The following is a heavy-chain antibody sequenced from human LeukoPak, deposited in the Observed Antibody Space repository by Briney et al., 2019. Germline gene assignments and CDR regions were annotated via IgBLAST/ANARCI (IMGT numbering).Heavy chain of an antibody. J-gene: IGHJ3*02. V-gene: IGHV4-39*01. CDR3: VLAGAGTTEDAFDI. CDR1: GGSISSSSYY. CDR2: IYYSGST. D-gene: IGHD6-19*01. Sequence: TASETLSLTCTVSGGSISSSSYYWGWIRQPPGKGLEWIGSIYYSGSTYYNPSLKSRVTISVDTSKNQFSLKLSSVTAADTAVYYCVLAGAGTTEDAFDIWGQGTMVTVSS.